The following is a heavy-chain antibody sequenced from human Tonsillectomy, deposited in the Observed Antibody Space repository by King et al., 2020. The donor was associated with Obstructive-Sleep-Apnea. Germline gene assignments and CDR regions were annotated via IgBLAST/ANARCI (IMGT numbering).Heavy chain of an antibody. CDR1: GGSISSSDYY. CDR2: FYHSGST. Sequence: LQLQESGPGLVKPSETLSLTCTVSGGSISSSDYYWGWIRQPPGKGLEWIGTFYHSGSTYYNPSLNSRVTISVDTSKNQFSLRLNSVTAADTAIYYCASSSQWLHLPIYFDYWGQGTLVAVSS. D-gene: IGHD5-12*01. J-gene: IGHJ4*02. CDR3: ASSSQWLHLPIYFDY. V-gene: IGHV4-39*07.